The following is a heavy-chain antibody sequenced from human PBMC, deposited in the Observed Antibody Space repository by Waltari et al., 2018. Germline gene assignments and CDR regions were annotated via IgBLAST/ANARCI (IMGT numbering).Heavy chain of an antibody. Sequence: QVQLVQSGAEVKKPGSSVKVSCKASGGTFSSYAISWVRQAPGQGLEWMGGIIPILGIANYAQKFQGRVTITADKSTSTAYMELSSLRSEDTAVYYCARDLYSSGWHDYYYYYYMDVWGKGTTVTVSS. CDR2: IIPILGIA. CDR3: ARDLYSSGWHDYYYYYYMDV. V-gene: IGHV1-69*10. D-gene: IGHD6-19*01. J-gene: IGHJ6*03. CDR1: GGTFSSYA.